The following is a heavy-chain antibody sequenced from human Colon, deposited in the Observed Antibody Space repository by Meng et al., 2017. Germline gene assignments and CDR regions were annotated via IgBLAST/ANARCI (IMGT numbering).Heavy chain of an antibody. CDR2: ISGSGGST. D-gene: IGHD3-9*01. V-gene: IGHV3-23*01. J-gene: IGHJ3*02. CDR3: AKADYDIWTGYYWGGDFDI. Sequence: GESLKISCAASGFTFSSYAMSWVRQAPGKGLEWVSAISGSGGSTYYADSVKGRFTISRDNSKNTLYLQMNSLRAEDTAVYYCAKADYDIWTGYYWGGDFDIWGQGTMVTVSS. CDR1: GFTFSSYA.